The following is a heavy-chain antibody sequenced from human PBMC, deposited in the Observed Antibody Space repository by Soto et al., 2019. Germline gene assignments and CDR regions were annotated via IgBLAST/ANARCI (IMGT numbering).Heavy chain of an antibody. Sequence: ASGKGSCKAFGYTFTCYYMHWVRQAPGQGLEWMGWINPNSGGTNYAQKFQGWVTMTRDTSISTAYMELSRLRSDDTAVYYCARESGYCSSTSCYLAGAFDIWGQGTMVTVSS. CDR1: GYTFTCYY. CDR2: INPNSGGT. J-gene: IGHJ3*02. CDR3: ARESGYCSSTSCYLAGAFDI. D-gene: IGHD2-2*01. V-gene: IGHV1-2*04.